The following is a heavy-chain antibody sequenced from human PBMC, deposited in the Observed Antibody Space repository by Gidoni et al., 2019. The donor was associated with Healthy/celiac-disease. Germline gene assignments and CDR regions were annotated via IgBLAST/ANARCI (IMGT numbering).Heavy chain of an antibody. J-gene: IGHJ5*02. Sequence: EVQLVESGGGLVQPGGSLRLSCAASGFTFSSYAMSWVRQAPGKGLEWVSAISGSGGSTYYADSVKGRFTISRDNSKNTLYLQMNSLRAEDTAVYYCAKSHAMVRGVIITVGWFDPWGQGTLVTVSS. D-gene: IGHD3-10*01. CDR1: GFTFSSYA. CDR2: ISGSGGST. CDR3: AKSHAMVRGVIITVGWFDP. V-gene: IGHV3-23*04.